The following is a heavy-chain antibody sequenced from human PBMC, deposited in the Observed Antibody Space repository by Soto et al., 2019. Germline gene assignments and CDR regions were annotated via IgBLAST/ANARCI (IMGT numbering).Heavy chain of an antibody. J-gene: IGHJ4*02. CDR1: GYTFTSYY. V-gene: IGHV1-46*01. Sequence: GASVKVSCKASGYTFTSYYMHWVRQAPGQGLEWMGIINPSGGSTSYAQKFQGRVTMTRDTSTSTVYMELSSLRSEDTAVYYCARASCGGDCYSSDFDYWGQGTLVTVPS. CDR2: INPSGGST. D-gene: IGHD2-21*02. CDR3: ARASCGGDCYSSDFDY.